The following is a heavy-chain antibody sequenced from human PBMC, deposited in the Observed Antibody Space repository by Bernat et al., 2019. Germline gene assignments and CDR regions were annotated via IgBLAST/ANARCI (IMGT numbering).Heavy chain of an antibody. V-gene: IGHV3-30*18. CDR2: ISYDGSNK. D-gene: IGHD1-26*01. CDR1: GFTFSSYG. CDR3: AKDRVGAEGGVYYYYGMDV. Sequence: QVQLVESGGGVVQPGRSLRLSCAASGFTFSSYGMHWVRQAPGKGLEGVAVISYDGSNKYYADSVKGRFTISRDNSKNTLYLQMNSLRAEDTAVYYCAKDRVGAEGGVYYYYGMDVWGQGTTVTVSS. J-gene: IGHJ6*02.